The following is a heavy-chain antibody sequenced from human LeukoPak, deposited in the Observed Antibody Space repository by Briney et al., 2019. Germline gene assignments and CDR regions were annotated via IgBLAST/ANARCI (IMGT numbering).Heavy chain of an antibody. J-gene: IGHJ4*02. V-gene: IGHV3-21*01. CDR2: ISSSSSYI. CDR3: ARDPDYGGNSRVDY. CDR1: GFTFSSYS. D-gene: IGHD4-23*01. Sequence: GGSLRLSCAASGFTFSSYSMKWVRQAPGKGLEWVSSISSSSSYIYYADSVKGRFTISRDNAKNSLYLQMNSLRAEDTAVYYCARDPDYGGNSRVDYWGQGTLVTVSS.